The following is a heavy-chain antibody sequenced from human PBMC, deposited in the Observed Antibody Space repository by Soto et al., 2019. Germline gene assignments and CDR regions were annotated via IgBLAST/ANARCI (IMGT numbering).Heavy chain of an antibody. Sequence: QVQLVESGGGVVQPGRSLRLSCAASGFTFSSYGMHWVRQAPGKGLEWVAVIWYDGSNKYYADSVKGRFTISRDNSKNTLYLQMNSLRAEDTAVYYCARSPLYSSSWLGRVGAFDIWGQGTMVTVSS. CDR1: GFTFSSYG. CDR3: ARSPLYSSSWLGRVGAFDI. J-gene: IGHJ3*02. D-gene: IGHD6-13*01. CDR2: IWYDGSNK. V-gene: IGHV3-33*01.